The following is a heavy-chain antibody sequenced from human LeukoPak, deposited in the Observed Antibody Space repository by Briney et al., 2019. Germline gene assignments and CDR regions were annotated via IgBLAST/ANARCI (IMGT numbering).Heavy chain of an antibody. CDR1: GGTFTSYG. CDR2: IIPMFGTA. CDR3: ARDI. Sequence: GSSVKVSCKASGGTFTSYGISWVRQAPGQGLECMGGIIPMFGTANYAQKFQGRITITADESTSIVYMELNSLRSEDTAVYYCARDIWGQGTMVTVSS. V-gene: IGHV1-69*01. J-gene: IGHJ3*02.